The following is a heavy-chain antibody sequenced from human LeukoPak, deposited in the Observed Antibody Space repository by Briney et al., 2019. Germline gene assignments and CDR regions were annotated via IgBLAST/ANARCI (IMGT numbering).Heavy chain of an antibody. CDR1: GFTFSSYA. D-gene: IGHD1-14*01. Sequence: GGSLRLSCAACGFTFSSYAMSWVRQAPGKGLEWVSVISGSGGTTHYADSVKGRFTISRDNSKNTLYLQMNSLRGEDTAVYYCAKDGQVNLPDRLFTDWGQGTLVIVSS. J-gene: IGHJ4*02. V-gene: IGHV3-23*01. CDR3: AKDGQVNLPDRLFTD. CDR2: ISGSGGTT.